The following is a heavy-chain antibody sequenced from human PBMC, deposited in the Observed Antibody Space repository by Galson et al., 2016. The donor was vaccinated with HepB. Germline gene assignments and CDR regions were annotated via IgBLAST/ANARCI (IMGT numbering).Heavy chain of an antibody. J-gene: IGHJ4*02. D-gene: IGHD4-11*01. CDR1: GYTFTSYS. V-gene: IGHV1-18*01. CDR3: ARDKDYTLDY. CDR2: ISCYNGNT. Sequence: SVKVSCKASGYTFTSYSIHWVRQAPGQGLEWVGWISCYNGNTHYAQKVQGRVTLTRDTSTSTAYMELRSLTSDDTAIYYCARDKDYTLDYWGQGTLVTVSS.